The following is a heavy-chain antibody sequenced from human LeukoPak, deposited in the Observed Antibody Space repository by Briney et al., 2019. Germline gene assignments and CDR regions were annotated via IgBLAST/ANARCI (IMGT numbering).Heavy chain of an antibody. Sequence: PGGSLRLSCGASGFSFSTYGIPWVRQAPGKGPEWVAFIRHDGSSKYYADSVKGRFTISRDNSKNTLYLQMNSLRADDTAVYYCAKVKGYSSGAFYYYYIDVWGKGTTVSVSS. J-gene: IGHJ6*03. CDR1: GFSFSTYG. V-gene: IGHV3-30*02. CDR3: AKVKGYSSGAFYYYYIDV. CDR2: IRHDGSSK. D-gene: IGHD6-19*01.